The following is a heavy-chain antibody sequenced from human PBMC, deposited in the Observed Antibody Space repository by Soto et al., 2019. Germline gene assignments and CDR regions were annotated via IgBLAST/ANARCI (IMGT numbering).Heavy chain of an antibody. CDR1: GFTFESYW. V-gene: IGHV3-7*01. Sequence: PGGSLRLSCAAPGFTFESYWMTWVRQAPGKGREWVAHIKQDGGQTYYVDSVKGRFTISRDNAKTSLYLQMNSLRAEDTSVYFCARGGNGYENWPPYYYYGMDVWGQGTTVTVSS. J-gene: IGHJ6*02. CDR2: IKQDGGQT. CDR3: ARGGNGYENWPPYYYYGMDV. D-gene: IGHD5-12*01.